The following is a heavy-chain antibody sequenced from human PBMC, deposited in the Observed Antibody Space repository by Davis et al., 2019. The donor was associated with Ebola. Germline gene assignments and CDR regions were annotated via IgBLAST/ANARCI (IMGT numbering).Heavy chain of an antibody. CDR2: ISSSGSTI. CDR3: ARDNYGSGFDY. Sequence: PGGSLRLSCAASGFTFSSYSTNCVRQVPGKGLEWVSYISSSGSTIYYADSVKGRFTISRDNAKNSLYLHMNSLRAEDTAVYYCARDNYGSGFDYWGQGTLVTVSS. V-gene: IGHV3-48*03. J-gene: IGHJ4*02. D-gene: IGHD3-10*01. CDR1: GFTFSSYS.